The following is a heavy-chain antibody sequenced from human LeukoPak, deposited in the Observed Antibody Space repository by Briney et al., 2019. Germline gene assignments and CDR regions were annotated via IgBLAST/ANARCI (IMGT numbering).Heavy chain of an antibody. Sequence: GGSLRLSCAASGFTFSIYWMHWVRHAPGKGLVWVSRISSEGSSTTYADSVKGRFTISRDNAKDTLYLQMNSLRAEDTAVYYCARGENTYIDYWGQGTLVTVSS. D-gene: IGHD3-16*01. CDR2: ISSEGSST. CDR3: ARGENTYIDY. V-gene: IGHV3-74*01. CDR1: GFTFSIYW. J-gene: IGHJ4*02.